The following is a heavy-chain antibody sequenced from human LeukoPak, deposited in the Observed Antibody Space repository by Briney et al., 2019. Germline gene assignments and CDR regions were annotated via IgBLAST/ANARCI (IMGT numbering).Heavy chain of an antibody. CDR1: GFTFSSYD. CDR3: ARGGSILDTAMAHFDY. D-gene: IGHD5-18*01. V-gene: IGHV3-13*01. Sequence: PGGSLRLSCAASGFTFSSYDMHWVRQATGKGLEWVSAIGTAGDTYYPGSVKGRFTISKENAKNSLYLQMNSLRAGDTAVYYCARGGSILDTAMAHFDYWGQGTLVTVSS. CDR2: IGTAGDT. J-gene: IGHJ4*02.